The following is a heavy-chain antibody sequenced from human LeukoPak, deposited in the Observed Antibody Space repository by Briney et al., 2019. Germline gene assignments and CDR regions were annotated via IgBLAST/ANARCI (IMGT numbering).Heavy chain of an antibody. CDR3: ARDQYYYDSSGYGY. D-gene: IGHD3-22*01. CDR1: GFTFSSNG. V-gene: IGHV3-30*03. CDR2: ISYDGSNK. Sequence: PGGSLRLSCAASGFTFSSNGIHWVRQAPGKGLEWVAVISYDGSNKYYADSVKGRFTISRDNSKNTLYLQMNSLRAEDTAVYYCARDQYYYDSSGYGYWGQGTLVTVSS. J-gene: IGHJ4*02.